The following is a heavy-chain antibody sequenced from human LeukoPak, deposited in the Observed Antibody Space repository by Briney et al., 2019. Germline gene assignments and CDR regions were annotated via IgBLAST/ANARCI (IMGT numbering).Heavy chain of an antibody. CDR3: ARGGGSQLWLLDY. J-gene: IGHJ4*02. D-gene: IGHD5-18*01. CDR2: IYHSGST. CDR1: GGSFSGYY. V-gene: IGHV4-34*01. Sequence: SETLSLTCAVYGGSFSGYYWSWIRQPPGKVLEWIGEIYHSGSTNYNPSLKSRVTISVDKSKNQFSLKLSSVTAADTAVYYCARGGGSQLWLLDYWGQGTLVTVSS.